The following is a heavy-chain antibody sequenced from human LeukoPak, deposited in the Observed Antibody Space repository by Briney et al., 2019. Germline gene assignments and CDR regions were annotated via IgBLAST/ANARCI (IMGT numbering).Heavy chain of an antibody. CDR3: AKYGSGQLWLLGRYFDF. Sequence: GGSLRLSCAASGYTFYNYAVTWVRQAPGKGLEWVSSISHDGASTHYADSVKGRFTISRDNSKNTVFLQMDSLRAEDTAVYFCAKYGSGQLWLLGRYFDFWGRGTLVSVSS. J-gene: IGHJ2*01. D-gene: IGHD3-16*01. V-gene: IGHV3-23*01. CDR1: GYTFYNYA. CDR2: ISHDGAST.